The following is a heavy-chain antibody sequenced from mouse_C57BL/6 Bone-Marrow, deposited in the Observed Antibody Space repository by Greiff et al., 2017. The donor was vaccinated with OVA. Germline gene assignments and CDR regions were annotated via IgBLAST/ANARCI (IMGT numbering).Heavy chain of an antibody. D-gene: IGHD1-1*01. CDR3: ARAGYYYGSSYGGYAMDY. CDR2: ISYSGST. CDR1: GYSITSDY. V-gene: IGHV3-8*01. Sequence: EVKLMESGPGLAKPSQTLSLTCSVTGYSITSDYWNWIRKFPGNKLEYMGYISYSGSTYYNPSLKSRISITRDTSKNQYYLQLNSVTTEDTATYYCARAGYYYGSSYGGYAMDYWGQGTSVTVSS. J-gene: IGHJ4*01.